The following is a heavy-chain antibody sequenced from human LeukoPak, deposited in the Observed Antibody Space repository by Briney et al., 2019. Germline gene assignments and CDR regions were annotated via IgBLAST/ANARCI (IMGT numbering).Heavy chain of an antibody. CDR1: GFTVSSNY. J-gene: IGHJ4*02. CDR3: ARLVATTGRLYFDY. CDR2: IYSGGNT. V-gene: IGHV3-53*01. Sequence: GGSLRLSCAASGFTVSSNYMGWVRQAPGKGLEYVSVIYSGGNTYYAGSVKGRFTISRDNSKNTVYLQMNSLRAEETAVFYCARLVATTGRLYFDYWGQGNLVTVSS. D-gene: IGHD1-1*01.